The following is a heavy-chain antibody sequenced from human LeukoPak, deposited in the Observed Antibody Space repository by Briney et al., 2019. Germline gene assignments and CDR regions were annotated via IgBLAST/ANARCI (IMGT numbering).Heavy chain of an antibody. CDR3: ARELTSVLRYFDWSPDAFDI. CDR2: ISYDGSNK. V-gene: IGHV3-30-3*01. J-gene: IGHJ3*02. Sequence: PGGSLRLSCAASGFTFSSYAMHWVRQAPGKGLEWVAVISYDGSNKYYADSVKGRFTISRDNSKNTLYLQMNSLRAEDTAVYYCARELTSVLRYFDWSPDAFDIWGQGTMVTVSS. D-gene: IGHD3-9*01. CDR1: GFTFSSYA.